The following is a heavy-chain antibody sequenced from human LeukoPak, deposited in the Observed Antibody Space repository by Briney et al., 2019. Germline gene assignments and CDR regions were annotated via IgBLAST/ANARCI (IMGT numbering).Heavy chain of an antibody. CDR2: IYYSGGT. CDR1: GGSISSNSYY. CDR3: ARHGSPYYYCSSTSCSVDF. V-gene: IGHV4-39*01. D-gene: IGHD2-2*01. Sequence: PSETLSLTCTVSGGSISSNSYYWGWIRQPPGMGLEWIGSIYYSGGTNYHPSLKSRVTMSVDTSKNQFSLKLSSVTAADTAVYYCARHGSPYYYCSSTSCSVDFWGQGTLVTVSS. J-gene: IGHJ4*02.